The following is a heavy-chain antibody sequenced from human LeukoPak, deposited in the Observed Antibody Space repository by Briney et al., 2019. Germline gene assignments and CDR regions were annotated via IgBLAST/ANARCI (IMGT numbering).Heavy chain of an antibody. CDR2: ISSSSSYI. D-gene: IGHD1-14*01. CDR1: GFTFSSYA. V-gene: IGHV3-21*01. J-gene: IGHJ3*02. Sequence: GGSLRLSCAASGFTFSSYAMNWVRQAPGKGLEWVSSISSSSSYIYYTDSVKGRFTISRDNAKNSLYLQMNSLRAEDTAVYYCARAPNRAAPDAFDIWGQGTMVTVSS. CDR3: ARAPNRAAPDAFDI.